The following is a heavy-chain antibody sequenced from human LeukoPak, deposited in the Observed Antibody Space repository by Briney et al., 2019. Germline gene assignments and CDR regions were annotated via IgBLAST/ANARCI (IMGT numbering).Heavy chain of an antibody. V-gene: IGHV1-18*01. CDR2: ISAYDGNT. Sequence: ASVKVSCKASGYTFITYGISWVRQAPGQGLQWMGWISAYDGNTNYAQKFQGRVTMTTDTSTSTAYMELRSLRSDDTAVYYCARYGVDDAFDIWGQGTMVTVSS. CDR1: GYTFITYG. CDR3: ARYGVDDAFDI. D-gene: IGHD2-15*01. J-gene: IGHJ3*02.